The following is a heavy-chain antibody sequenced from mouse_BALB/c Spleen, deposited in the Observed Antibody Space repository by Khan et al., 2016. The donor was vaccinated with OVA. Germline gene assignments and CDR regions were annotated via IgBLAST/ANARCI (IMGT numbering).Heavy chain of an antibody. CDR2: VSTGGSYT. D-gene: IGHD1-1*01. CDR3: TRLAYYYDRGVFAY. Sequence: EVELVESGGDLVKPGGSLKLSCAASGFTFSTYGMSWVRQTPDKRLEWVATVSTGGSYTYYPDSVKGRFTISRDNAKNNLSLQMSGLKSEDTAMFYSTRLAYYYDRGVFAYGGQGTLVTVSA. CDR1: GFTFSTYG. V-gene: IGHV5-6*01. J-gene: IGHJ3*01.